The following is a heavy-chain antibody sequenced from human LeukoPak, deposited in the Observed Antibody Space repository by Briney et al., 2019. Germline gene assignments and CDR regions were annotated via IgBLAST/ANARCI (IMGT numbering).Heavy chain of an antibody. Sequence: PGGSLRLSCAASGFTFSSYAMHWVRQAPGKGLEWVAVISYDGSNKYYADSVKGRFTISRDNSKNTLYLQMNSLRAEDTAVYYCAKVMRSRGPYYMDVWGKGTTVTVSS. V-gene: IGHV3-30-3*01. J-gene: IGHJ6*03. D-gene: IGHD2-8*01. CDR1: GFTFSSYA. CDR2: ISYDGSNK. CDR3: AKVMRSRGPYYMDV.